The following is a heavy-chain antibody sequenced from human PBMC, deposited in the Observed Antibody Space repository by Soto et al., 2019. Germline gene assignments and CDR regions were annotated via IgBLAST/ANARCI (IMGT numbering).Heavy chain of an antibody. D-gene: IGHD2-15*01. CDR1: GFTFGDYA. Sequence: GGSLRLSCTASGFTFGDYAMSWVRQAPGEGLEWVGFIRSKAYGGTTEYAASVKGRFTISRDDSKSIAYLQMNSLKTEDTAVYYCTRDRDGVVVVVAATVYYYYGMDVWGQGTTVTVS. V-gene: IGHV3-49*04. CDR3: TRDRDGVVVVVAATVYYYYGMDV. CDR2: IRSKAYGGTT. J-gene: IGHJ6*02.